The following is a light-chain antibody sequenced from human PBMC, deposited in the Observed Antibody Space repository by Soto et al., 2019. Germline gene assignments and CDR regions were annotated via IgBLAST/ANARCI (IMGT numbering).Light chain of an antibody. CDR3: RQYGSSPYT. CDR1: QSVSSSY. CDR2: GAS. V-gene: IGKV3-20*01. J-gene: IGKJ2*01. Sequence: EIVLTQSPGTLSLSPGERATLSCRASQSVSSSYLAWSQQTPGQAPRLLIYGASSRATGIPDRFSSSGSGTDFTLTISRLEPEDFAVYYCRQYGSSPYTFGQGTKLEI.